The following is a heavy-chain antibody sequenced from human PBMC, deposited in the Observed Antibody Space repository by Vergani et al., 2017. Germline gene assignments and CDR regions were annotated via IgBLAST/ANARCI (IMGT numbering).Heavy chain of an antibody. CDR2: IYYSGST. Sequence: QLQLQESGPGLVKPSETLSLTCTVPGGSISSSSYYWGWIRQPPGKGLEWIGSIYYSGSTYYNPSLKSLVTRSVDTSKNQFSLKLSSVTAADTAVYYCARVPGYGSGSPLWDYWGQGTLVTVSS. D-gene: IGHD3-10*01. V-gene: IGHV4-39*07. J-gene: IGHJ4*02. CDR1: GGSISSSSYY. CDR3: ARVPGYGSGSPLWDY.